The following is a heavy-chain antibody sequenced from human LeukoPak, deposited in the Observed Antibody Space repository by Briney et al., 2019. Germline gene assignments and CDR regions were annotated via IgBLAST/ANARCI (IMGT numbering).Heavy chain of an antibody. CDR3: ARMNGVANAFDI. V-gene: IGHV4-39*01. J-gene: IGHJ3*02. Sequence: PSETLSLTCTVSGGSISSSSYYWGWIRQPPGKGLEWIGSIYYSGSTYYNPSLKSRVTISVDTSKNQFSLKLSSVTAADTAVYYCARMNGVANAFDIWGQRTMVTVSS. D-gene: IGHD3-3*01. CDR2: IYYSGST. CDR1: GGSISSSSYY.